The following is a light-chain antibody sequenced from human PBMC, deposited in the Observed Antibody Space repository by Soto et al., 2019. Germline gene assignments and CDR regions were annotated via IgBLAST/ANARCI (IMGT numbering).Light chain of an antibody. V-gene: IGLV4-69*01. J-gene: IGLJ3*02. CDR2: LNSDGSH. Sequence: QPVLTQSPSASASLGASVKLTCTLSSGHSSYAIAWHQQQPEKGPRYLMKLNSDGSHSKGDGIPDRFSGSSSGAERYLTISCLQYEDEADYYCQTWGTGIQGVFGGGTKVTVL. CDR1: SGHSSYA. CDR3: QTWGTGIQGV.